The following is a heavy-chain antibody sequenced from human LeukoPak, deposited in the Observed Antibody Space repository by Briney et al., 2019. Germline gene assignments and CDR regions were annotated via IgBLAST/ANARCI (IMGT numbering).Heavy chain of an antibody. CDR3: AKGYSGYDYAFDV. CDR2: ISSDGSNK. D-gene: IGHD5-12*01. J-gene: IGHJ3*01. V-gene: IGHV3-30*18. Sequence: GGSLRLSCAASGFTFSSYGMHWVRQAPGKGLEWVTVISSDGSNKYYADSVKGRFTISRDNSKNTVYLQMNSLRVEDTAVYYCAKGYSGYDYAFDVWGQGTVVTVSS. CDR1: GFTFSSYG.